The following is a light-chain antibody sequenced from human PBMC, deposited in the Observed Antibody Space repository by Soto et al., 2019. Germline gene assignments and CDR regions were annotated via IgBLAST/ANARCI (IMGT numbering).Light chain of an antibody. V-gene: IGKV3-11*01. CDR1: QSVNNY. CDR2: DAS. Sequence: EIVLTQSPATLSLSPGERATLSCRASQSVNNYLAWYQQKPGQAPRLLIYDASNRATGIPARFSGSGSRTDFTLTISNLEPEDFAVYYCQQRSNWRPWTFGQGTKVEIK. J-gene: IGKJ1*01. CDR3: QQRSNWRPWT.